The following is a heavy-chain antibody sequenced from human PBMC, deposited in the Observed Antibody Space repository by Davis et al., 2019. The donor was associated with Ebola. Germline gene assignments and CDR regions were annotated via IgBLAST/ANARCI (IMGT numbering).Heavy chain of an antibody. V-gene: IGHV3-74*01. J-gene: IGHJ4*02. D-gene: IGHD4-11*01. CDR2: INSDASST. CDR1: GFAFRESW. Sequence: GESLKISCAASGFAFRESWMHWVRQAPGRGLVWVSHINSDASSTTYADYVKGRFTISRDNAKNTVSLQMNSLRAKDTAIYYCARDVAYSNYDWGQGTLVTVSS. CDR3: ARDVAYSNYD.